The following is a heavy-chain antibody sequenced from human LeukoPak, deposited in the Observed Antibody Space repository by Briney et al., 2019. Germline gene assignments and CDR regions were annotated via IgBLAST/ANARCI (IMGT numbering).Heavy chain of an antibody. J-gene: IGHJ6*02. CDR2: INNDGSSA. D-gene: IGHD1-1*01. V-gene: IGHV3-74*01. Sequence: GGSLRLSCAASGFTFNNYWIHWVRQVPGKGLVWVSRINNDGSSASYVDSVKGRFTISRDNAKNTLFSQMNSLRAEDTAVYYCARRGTGHGMDVWGQGTTVIVSS. CDR1: GFTFNNYW. CDR3: ARRGTGHGMDV.